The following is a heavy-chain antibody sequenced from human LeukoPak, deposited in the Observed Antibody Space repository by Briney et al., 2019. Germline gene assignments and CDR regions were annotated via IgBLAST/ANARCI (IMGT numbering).Heavy chain of an antibody. CDR1: GFTVSSNY. CDR2: IYSGGST. V-gene: IGHV3-66*01. J-gene: IGHJ4*02. D-gene: IGHD1-26*01. CDR3: ARDSVSGSYFDY. Sequence: GGSLRLSCAASGFTVSSNYMSWVRQAPGKGLEWVSVIYSGGSTYYADSGKGRFTIFGDKVKEALYLQMTSLRAEATAVYYCARDSVSGSYFDYWGQGTLVTVSS.